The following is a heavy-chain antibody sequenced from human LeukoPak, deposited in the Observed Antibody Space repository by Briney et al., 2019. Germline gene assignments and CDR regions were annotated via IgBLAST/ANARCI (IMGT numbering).Heavy chain of an antibody. V-gene: IGHV4-39*01. D-gene: IGHD6-19*01. CDR3: ARQDLRSSGWTAWWYFDL. Sequence: SETLSLTCTVSGGSISSSSYYWGWIRQPPGKGLEWIGSIYYSGSTYYNPSLKSRVTISVDTSKNQFSLKLSSVIAADTAVYYCARQDLRSSGWTAWWYFDLWGRGTLVTVSS. J-gene: IGHJ2*01. CDR2: IYYSGST. CDR1: GGSISSSSYY.